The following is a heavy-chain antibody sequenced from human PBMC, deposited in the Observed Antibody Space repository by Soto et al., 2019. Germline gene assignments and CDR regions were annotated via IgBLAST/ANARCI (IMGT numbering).Heavy chain of an antibody. J-gene: IGHJ4*02. D-gene: IGHD3-9*01. Sequence: QVQLVESGGGVVQPGRSLRLSCAASGFTFSSYGMHWVRQAPGKGLEWVAVISYDGSNKYYADSVKGRFTISRDNSKNTLYLQMNSLRAEDTAVYYCAKDYGPLRYFDCPCHWGQGTLVTVSS. V-gene: IGHV3-30*18. CDR2: ISYDGSNK. CDR1: GFTFSSYG. CDR3: AKDYGPLRYFDCPCH.